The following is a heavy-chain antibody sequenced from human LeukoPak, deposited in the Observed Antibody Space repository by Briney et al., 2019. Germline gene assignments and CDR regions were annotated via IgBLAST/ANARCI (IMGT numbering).Heavy chain of an antibody. CDR2: MNPNSGNT. V-gene: IGHV1-8*01. J-gene: IGHJ3*02. CDR3: AREENYYDSSGYYYEGGAFDI. CDR1: GYTFTSYD. Sequence: ASVKVSCKASGYTFTSYDINWVRQATGQGLEWMGWMNPNSGNTGYAQKFQGRVTMTRNTSISAAYMELSSLRSEDTAVYYCAREENYYDSSGYYYEGGAFDIWGQGTMVTVSS. D-gene: IGHD3-22*01.